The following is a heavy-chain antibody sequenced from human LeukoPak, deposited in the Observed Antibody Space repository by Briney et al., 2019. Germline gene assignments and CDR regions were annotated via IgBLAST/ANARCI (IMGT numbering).Heavy chain of an antibody. J-gene: IGHJ4*02. CDR1: GFTFSSYE. CDR2: ISSSGSTI. D-gene: IGHD1-26*01. CDR3: ARDGLGADGIDY. V-gene: IGHV3-48*03. Sequence: PGGSLRLSCAASGFTFSSYEMNWVRQAPGKGLEWLSYISSSGSTIYYADSVKGRLTVSRDNAKNSLYLQMNSLRAEDTAVYYCARDGLGADGIDYWGQGTLVTVSS.